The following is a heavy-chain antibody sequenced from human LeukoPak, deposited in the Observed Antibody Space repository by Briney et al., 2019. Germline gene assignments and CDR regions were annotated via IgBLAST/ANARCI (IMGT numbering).Heavy chain of an antibody. V-gene: IGHV3-21*01. CDR3: ARGLEGYNFYY. CDR1: GFTFSSYS. D-gene: IGHD5-24*01. Sequence: GGSLRLSCAASGFTFSSYSMNWVRQAPGKVLEWVSSISSSSSYIYYADSVKGRFTISRDNAKNSLYLQMNSLRAEDTAVYYCARGLEGYNFYYWGQGTLVTVSS. CDR2: ISSSSSYI. J-gene: IGHJ4*02.